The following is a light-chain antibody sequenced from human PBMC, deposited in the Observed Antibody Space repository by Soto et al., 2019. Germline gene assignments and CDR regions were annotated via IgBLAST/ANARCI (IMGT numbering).Light chain of an antibody. CDR3: QQAATFPLT. Sequence: EIVLTQSPATLSLSPGERATLSCRASQSVSSYLAWYQQKPGQAPRLLIYDASNRATGIPARFSGSESGADFTLTISSVQPEDSATYYCQQAATFPLTFGGGTDVEI. CDR2: DAS. CDR1: QSVSSY. V-gene: IGKV3-11*01. J-gene: IGKJ4*01.